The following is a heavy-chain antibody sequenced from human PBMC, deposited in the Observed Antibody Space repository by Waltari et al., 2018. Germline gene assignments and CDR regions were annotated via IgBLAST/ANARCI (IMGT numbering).Heavy chain of an antibody. D-gene: IGHD1-26*01. CDR2: ISWDGGST. J-gene: IGHJ4*02. CDR1: GFTFDDYA. CDR3: AKARGGATYYFDY. V-gene: IGHV3-43D*04. Sequence: EVQLVESGGVVVQPGGSLRLSCAASGFTFDDYAMHWVLQVPGKGLEWVSLISWDGGSTYYADSVKGRFTISRDNSKNSLYLQMNSLRAEDTALYYCAKARGGATYYFDYWGQGTLVTVSS.